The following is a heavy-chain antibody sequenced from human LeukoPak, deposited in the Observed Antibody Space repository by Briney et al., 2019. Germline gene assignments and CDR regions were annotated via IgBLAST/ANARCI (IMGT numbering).Heavy chain of an antibody. CDR1: GGTFRSYA. D-gene: IGHD6-19*01. V-gene: IGHV1-69*13. CDR2: IIPIFGTA. Sequence: GASVKVSCKASGGTFRSYAISWLRQAPGQGLEWLGGIIPIFGTANYAQKFQGRVTITADESTSTAYMELSSLRSEDTAVYYCARGGGWDPAPFDYWGQGTLVTVSS. CDR3: ARGGGWDPAPFDY. J-gene: IGHJ4*02.